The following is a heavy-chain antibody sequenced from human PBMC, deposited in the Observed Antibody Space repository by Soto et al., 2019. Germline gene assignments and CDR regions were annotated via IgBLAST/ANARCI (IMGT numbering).Heavy chain of an antibody. CDR1: GFTFSSYA. D-gene: IGHD6-13*01. CDR2: ISGSGGST. V-gene: IGHV3-23*01. J-gene: IGHJ4*02. CDR3: AKGPHYSSSWPWYFDY. Sequence: HPGGSLRLSCAASGFTFSSYAMSWVRQAPGKGLEWVSAISGSGGSTYYADSVKGRFTISRDNSKNTLYLQMNSLRAEDTAVYYCAKGPHYSSSWPWYFDYWGQGTLVTVSS.